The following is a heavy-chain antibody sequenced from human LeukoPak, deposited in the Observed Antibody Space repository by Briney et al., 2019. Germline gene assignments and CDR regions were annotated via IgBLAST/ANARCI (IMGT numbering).Heavy chain of an antibody. CDR2: IHTSGST. J-gene: IGHJ4*02. CDR3: ARGVTYYSDSSGYLY. V-gene: IGHV4-61*02. CDR1: GDSISSGSYY. Sequence: ASETLSLTCTVSGDSISSGSYYWSWIRQPAGKGLEWIGRIHTSGSTNYNPSLKSRVTISADTSKNQFSLRLSSVTAADTAVYYCARGVTYYSDSSGYLYWGQGTLVTVSS. D-gene: IGHD3-22*01.